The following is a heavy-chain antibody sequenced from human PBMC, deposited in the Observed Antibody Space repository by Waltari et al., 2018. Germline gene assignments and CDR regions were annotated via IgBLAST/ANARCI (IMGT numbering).Heavy chain of an antibody. V-gene: IGHV4-4*02. D-gene: IGHD2-15*01. CDR1: CMISNYC. Sequence: CMISNYCWSWFRQSPGKGLGWIGQVDLSGRTNYNPSFASRVIMSLDTSINHFSLNMVSATAADTAVYYCARDRGRGLYLDSWGRGTLVSVSP. J-gene: IGHJ4*02. CDR3: ARDRGRGLYLDS. CDR2: VDLSGRT.